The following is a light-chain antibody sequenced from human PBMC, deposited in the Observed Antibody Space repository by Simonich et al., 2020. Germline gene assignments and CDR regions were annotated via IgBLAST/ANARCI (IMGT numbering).Light chain of an antibody. CDR2: LGA. V-gene: IGKV2-28*01. CDR3: MQALQTPLT. CDR1: QSLLHRNGYNY. J-gene: IGKJ1*01. Sequence: DIVMTQSPLSLPVTPGEPAYISCRSSQSLLHRNGYNYLDWYLQKPGQSPQLLIYLGANRASGVPDRFSGSGSGTDFTLKISRVEAEDVGVYYCMQALQTPLTFGQGTKVEIK.